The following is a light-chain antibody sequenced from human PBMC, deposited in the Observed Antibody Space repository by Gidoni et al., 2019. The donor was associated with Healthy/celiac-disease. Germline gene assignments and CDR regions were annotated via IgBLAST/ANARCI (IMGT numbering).Light chain of an antibody. CDR3: QQYYSTQT. CDR1: QSVVYSSNNKNY. Sequence: DIVMTQSPDSLAVSLGERATINCKSSQSVVYSSNNKNYLAWYQQKPGQPPKLLIYWASTRESGVPDRFSGSGSGTDFTLTISSLQAEDVAVYYCQQYYSTQTFGQGTKLEIK. CDR2: WAS. J-gene: IGKJ2*01. V-gene: IGKV4-1*01.